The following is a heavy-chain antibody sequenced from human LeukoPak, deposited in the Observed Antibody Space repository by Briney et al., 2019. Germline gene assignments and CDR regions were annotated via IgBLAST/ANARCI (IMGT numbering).Heavy chain of an antibody. D-gene: IGHD6-19*01. CDR3: ATHHTSGWYFDY. J-gene: IGHJ4*02. CDR2: ISASGGTT. V-gene: IGHV3-23*01. Sequence: GGSLRLSCAASGFTFSSYGMSWVRQAPGKGLEWLSAISASGGTTYYADSVKGRFTMSRDNSKSTLHLQMNSLRAEDTAVYYCATHHTSGWYFDYWGQGALVTVSS. CDR1: GFTFSSYG.